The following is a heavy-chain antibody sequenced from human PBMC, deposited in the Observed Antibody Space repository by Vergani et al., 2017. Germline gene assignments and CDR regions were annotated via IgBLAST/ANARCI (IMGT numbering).Heavy chain of an antibody. Sequence: QVQLVQSGAEVKKPGASVKVSCKASGGTFSSYTISWVRQAPGQGIEWMGRIIPILGIANYAQKFQGRVTITADKSTSTAYMELSSLRSEDTAVYYCARDSVASASFDIWGQGTMVTVSS. J-gene: IGHJ3*02. D-gene: IGHD6-19*01. CDR1: GGTFSSYT. V-gene: IGHV1-69*04. CDR3: ARDSVASASFDI. CDR2: IIPILGIA.